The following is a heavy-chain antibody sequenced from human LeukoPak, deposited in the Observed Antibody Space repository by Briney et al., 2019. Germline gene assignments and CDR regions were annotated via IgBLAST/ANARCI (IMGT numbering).Heavy chain of an antibody. Sequence: SVKVSCKASGGTFSSYAISWVRQAPGQGLEWMGGIIPIFGTANYAQKFQGRVTITADESTSTAYMELSSLRSEDTAVYYCARDRATATTGYYYYMDVWGKGTTVTVSS. J-gene: IGHJ6*03. V-gene: IGHV1-69*13. D-gene: IGHD4-11*01. CDR3: ARDRATATTGYYYYMDV. CDR2: IIPIFGTA. CDR1: GGTFSSYA.